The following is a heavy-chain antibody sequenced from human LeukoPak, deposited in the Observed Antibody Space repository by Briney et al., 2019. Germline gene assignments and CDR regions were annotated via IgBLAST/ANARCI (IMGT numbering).Heavy chain of an antibody. CDR1: GGSINIYY. CDR3: ARGPLAMTRGFDP. J-gene: IGHJ5*02. D-gene: IGHD4-11*01. Sequence: TPSETLSLTCTVSGGSINIYYWSWIRQPAGKGLEWIGRIYTSGSTNYNPSLKTRVTMSVDTSKNQFSLMLSSVTAADTAVYYCARGPLAMTRGFDPWGQGTLVTVSS. V-gene: IGHV4-4*07. CDR2: IYTSGST.